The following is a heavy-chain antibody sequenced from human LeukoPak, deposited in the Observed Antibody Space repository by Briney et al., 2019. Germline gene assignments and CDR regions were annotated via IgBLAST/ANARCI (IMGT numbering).Heavy chain of an antibody. CDR2: ISYDGSNK. CDR1: GFTFSSYA. CDR3: ARDAVYDSSGSLAY. J-gene: IGHJ4*02. V-gene: IGHV3-30*01. D-gene: IGHD3-22*01. Sequence: GRSLRLSCAASGFTFSSYAMHWVRQAPGKGLEWVAVISYDGSNKYYADSVKGRFTISRDNSKNTLYLQMNSLRAEDTAVYYCARDAVYDSSGSLAYWGQGTLVTVSS.